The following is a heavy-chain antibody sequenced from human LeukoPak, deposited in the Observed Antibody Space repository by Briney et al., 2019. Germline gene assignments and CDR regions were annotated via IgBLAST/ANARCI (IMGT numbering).Heavy chain of an antibody. V-gene: IGHV4-39*01. CDR1: GTSISSRNYY. CDR3: AGRTIAVSKDAFDY. CDR2: IFDSGTT. J-gene: IGHJ4*02. Sequence: SETLSLTCTVSGTSISSRNYYWGWLRPPPGKGLEWIGSIFDSGTTYYNPSLKSRVTISVDTSKNQFSLKLRSVTAADTAVYYCAGRTIAVSKDAFDYWGQGTLVTVSS. D-gene: IGHD6-19*01.